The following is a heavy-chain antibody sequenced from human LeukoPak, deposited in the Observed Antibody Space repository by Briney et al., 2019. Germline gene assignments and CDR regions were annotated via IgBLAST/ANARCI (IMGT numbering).Heavy chain of an antibody. Sequence: WRSLRLSCAASGFTFSSYGMHWVRQAPGKGLEWVAVISYDGSNKYYADSVKGRFTISRDNSKNTLYLQMNSLRAEDTAVYYCAKLSDSSGADYWGQGTLVTVSS. CDR3: AKLSDSSGADY. D-gene: IGHD3-22*01. CDR2: ISYDGSNK. CDR1: GFTFSSYG. J-gene: IGHJ4*02. V-gene: IGHV3-30*18.